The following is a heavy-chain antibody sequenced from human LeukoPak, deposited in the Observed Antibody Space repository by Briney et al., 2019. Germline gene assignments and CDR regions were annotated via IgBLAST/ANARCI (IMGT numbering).Heavy chain of an antibody. CDR3: TSGRYGDYGY. J-gene: IGHJ4*02. Sequence: GGSLRLSCSASGFIFRSFTMNCLRHAPGKAREWVSSIIGDSYSIYYANYVQCRFIIFSDAAKTSLFLQMESVRAEATALSSCTSGRYGDYGYWGQGPLTTVSS. CDR1: GFIFRSFT. CDR2: IIGDSYSI. D-gene: IGHD4-17*01. V-gene: IGHV3-21*01.